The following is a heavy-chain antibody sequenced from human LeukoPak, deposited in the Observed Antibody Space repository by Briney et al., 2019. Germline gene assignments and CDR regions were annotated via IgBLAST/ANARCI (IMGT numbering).Heavy chain of an antibody. CDR3: ARVRLGWLQEFAGYMDV. CDR1: GYTFTSYG. Sequence: ASVKVSCKASGYTFTSYGISWVRQAPGQGLEWMGWISAYNGNTNYAQKLQGRVTMTTDTSTSTAYMELRSLRSDDTAVYYCARVRLGWLQEFAGYMDVWDKGTTVTVSS. D-gene: IGHD5-24*01. J-gene: IGHJ6*03. CDR2: ISAYNGNT. V-gene: IGHV1-18*01.